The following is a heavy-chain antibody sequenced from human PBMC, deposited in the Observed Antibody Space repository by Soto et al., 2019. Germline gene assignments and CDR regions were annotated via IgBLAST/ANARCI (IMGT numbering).Heavy chain of an antibody. J-gene: IGHJ6*02. CDR2: IYYSGST. Sequence: SETLSLTCTVSGGSISSYYWSWIRQPPGKGLEWIGYIYYSGSTNYNPSLKSRVTISVDTSKNQFSLKLSSVTAADTAVYYCARVSSSSNSYYYYGMDVWGQGTTVTVSS. CDR3: ARVSSSSNSYYYYGMDV. V-gene: IGHV4-59*01. D-gene: IGHD6-6*01. CDR1: GGSISSYY.